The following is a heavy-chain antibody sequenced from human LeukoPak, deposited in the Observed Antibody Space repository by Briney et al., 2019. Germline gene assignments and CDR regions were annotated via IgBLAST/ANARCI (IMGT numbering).Heavy chain of an antibody. CDR3: ARDRTVDTAMVM. V-gene: IGHV3-21*01. D-gene: IGHD5-18*01. CDR1: GFTFSSYS. Sequence: PGGSLRLSCAASGFTFSSYSMNWVRQAPGKGLEWVSSISSSSSYIYYADSVKGRFTISRDNAKNSLYLQMNSLRAEDTAVYYCARDRTVDTAMVMWGQGTLVTVSS. CDR2: ISSSSSYI. J-gene: IGHJ4*02.